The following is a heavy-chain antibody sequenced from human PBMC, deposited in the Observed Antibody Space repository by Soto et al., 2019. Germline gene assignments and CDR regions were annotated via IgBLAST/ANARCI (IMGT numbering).Heavy chain of an antibody. CDR2: IYPGDSDT. CDR1: GYSFTSYW. D-gene: IGHD6-13*01. V-gene: IGHV5-51*01. Sequence: PGESLKISCKGSGYSFTSYWIGWVRQMPGKGLEWMGIIYPGDSDTRYSPSFQGQVTISADKSISTAYLQWSSLKASDTAMYYCARLDSRWLYSSSWPTYYYYYYGMDVWGQGTTVTVSS. J-gene: IGHJ6*02. CDR3: ARLDSRWLYSSSWPTYYYYYYGMDV.